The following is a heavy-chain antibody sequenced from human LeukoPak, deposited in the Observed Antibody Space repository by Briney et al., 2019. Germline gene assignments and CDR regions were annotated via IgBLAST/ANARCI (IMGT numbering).Heavy chain of an antibody. Sequence: PSETLSLTCTVSGGSLSTTGYYWAWVRQPPGRGLQWIASIYYSGSTYYNSSLKSRVTISVDTSKNQFSLKLSSVTAADTAVYYCARHSPILTGYYVGYWGQGTLVTVSS. D-gene: IGHD3-9*01. V-gene: IGHV4-39*01. J-gene: IGHJ4*02. CDR2: IYYSGST. CDR3: ARHSPILTGYYVGY. CDR1: GGSLSTTGYY.